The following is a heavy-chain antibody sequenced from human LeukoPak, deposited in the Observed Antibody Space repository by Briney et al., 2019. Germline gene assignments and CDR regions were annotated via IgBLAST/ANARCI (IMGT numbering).Heavy chain of an antibody. J-gene: IGHJ4*02. D-gene: IGHD1-7*01. Sequence: PGGSLRLSCAASGFTFSSYSMNWVRQAPGKGLEWVSSISSSSSYIYYADSVKGRFTISRDNAKNSLCLQMNSLRAEDTAVYYCASRTGTLDYWGQGTLVTVSS. CDR1: GFTFSSYS. CDR3: ASRTGTLDY. V-gene: IGHV3-21*01. CDR2: ISSSSSYI.